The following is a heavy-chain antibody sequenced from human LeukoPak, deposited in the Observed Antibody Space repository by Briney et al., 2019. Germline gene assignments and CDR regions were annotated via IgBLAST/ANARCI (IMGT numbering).Heavy chain of an antibody. CDR3: ARGGWFGGP. D-gene: IGHD3-10*01. CDR2: IYYSGST. CDR1: GGSISSYY. V-gene: IGHV4-59*01. J-gene: IGHJ5*02. Sequence: SETLSLTCTVSGGSISSYYWSWIRQPPGKGLEWIGYIYYSGSTNYNPSIKSRVTISVDTSKIQFSLKLSSVTAADTAVYYCARGGWFGGPWGQGTLVTVSS.